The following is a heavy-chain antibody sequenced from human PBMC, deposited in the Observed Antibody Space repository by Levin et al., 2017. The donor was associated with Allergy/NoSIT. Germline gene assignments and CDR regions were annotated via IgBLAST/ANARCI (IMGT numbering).Heavy chain of an antibody. V-gene: IGHV2-5*02. J-gene: IGHJ5*02. Sequence: KVSGPTLVKPTQTLTLTCTFSGFSLRSSGMGVGWIRQPPGKALEWLALIYWDDDKRYNPSLKSRITITKDTSKNQVVLTMTNMNPVDTATYYCAHRPPGGYNWNNNWFDPWGQGTLVIVSS. CDR2: IYWDDDK. CDR1: GFSLRSSGMG. D-gene: IGHD1/OR15-1a*01. CDR3: AHRPPGGYNWNNNWFDP.